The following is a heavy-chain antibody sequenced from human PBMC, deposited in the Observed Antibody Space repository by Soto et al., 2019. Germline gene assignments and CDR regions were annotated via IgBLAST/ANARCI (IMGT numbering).Heavy chain of an antibody. Sequence: ASVKVSFKVSGYTLTELSMHWVRQAPGKGLEWMGGFDPEDGETIYAQKFQGRVTMTGDTSTDTAYMELSSLRSEDTAVYYCATQRAYSYGSLRHCGQGTLVT. V-gene: IGHV1-24*01. J-gene: IGHJ4*02. CDR2: FDPEDGET. D-gene: IGHD5-18*01. CDR1: GYTLTELS. CDR3: ATQRAYSYGSLRH.